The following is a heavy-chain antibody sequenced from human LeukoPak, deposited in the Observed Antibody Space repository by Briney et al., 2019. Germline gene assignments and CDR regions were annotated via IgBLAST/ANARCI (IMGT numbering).Heavy chain of an antibody. D-gene: IGHD5/OR15-5a*01. Sequence: GGSLRLSCAASGFTFSSAWMNWVRQAPGKGLEWVSVIYSGGSIYYADSVKGRFTFSRDNSKNTLYLQMNSLRAEDTAVYYCARISSLNYYFDYWGQGTLVTVSS. V-gene: IGHV3-66*01. J-gene: IGHJ4*02. CDR1: GFTFSSAW. CDR2: IYSGGSI. CDR3: ARISSLNYYFDY.